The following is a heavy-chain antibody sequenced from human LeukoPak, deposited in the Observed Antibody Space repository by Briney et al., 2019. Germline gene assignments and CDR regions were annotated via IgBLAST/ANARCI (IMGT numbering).Heavy chain of an antibody. Sequence: GGSLRLSCAASGFTVSGNYMSWVRQAPGKGLEWVSVIYIGGRTYYADSVKGRFTIPRDNSKNTLFLQMRGLRPEDTAIYYCAREGVGYFFDYWGQGALVTVSS. D-gene: IGHD5-18*01. CDR2: IYIGGRT. J-gene: IGHJ4*02. CDR1: GFTVSGNY. CDR3: AREGVGYFFDY. V-gene: IGHV3-53*05.